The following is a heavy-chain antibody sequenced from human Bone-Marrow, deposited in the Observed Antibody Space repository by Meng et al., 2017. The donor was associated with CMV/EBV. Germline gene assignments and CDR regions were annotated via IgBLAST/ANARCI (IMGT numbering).Heavy chain of an antibody. V-gene: IGHV3-74*01. J-gene: IGHJ6*02. CDR1: GFTFSSYW. CDR2: INSDGSST. Sequence: GESLKISCAASGFTFSSYWMHWVRQAPGKGLVWVSRINSDGSSTSYADSVKGRFTITRNNAKNTLYLQMNSLRAEDTAVYYCARAGGRVAVPAAICFLGRACNTPYYYYGMDVWGQGTTVTVSS. CDR3: ARAGGRVAVPAAICFLGRACNTPYYYYGMDV. D-gene: IGHD2-2*02.